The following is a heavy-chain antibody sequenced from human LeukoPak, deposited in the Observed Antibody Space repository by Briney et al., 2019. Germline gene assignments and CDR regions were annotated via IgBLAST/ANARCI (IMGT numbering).Heavy chain of an antibody. V-gene: IGHV3-11*06. J-gene: IGHJ4*02. D-gene: IGHD3-22*01. CDR3: ARSYYYDSSGYQN. Sequence: GGSLRLSCAASGFTCSDYYMSWIRQAPGKGLEWVSYISSSSSYTNYADSVKGRFTISRDNAKYSLYLQMNSLRAEDTAVYYCARSYYYDSSGYQNWGQGTLVTVSS. CDR2: ISSSSSYT. CDR1: GFTCSDYY.